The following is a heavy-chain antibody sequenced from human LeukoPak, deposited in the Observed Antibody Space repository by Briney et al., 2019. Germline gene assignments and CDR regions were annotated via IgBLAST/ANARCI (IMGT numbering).Heavy chain of an antibody. CDR2: ISYDGSNK. CDR3: ARPGIVGATNLVDY. CDR1: GFTFSSYA. D-gene: IGHD1-26*01. V-gene: IGHV3-30-3*01. Sequence: GGSLRLSCAASGFTFSSYAMHWVRQAPGKGLEWVAVISYDGSNKYYADSVKGRFTISRDNSKNTLYLQMNSLRAEDTAVYYCARPGIVGATNLVDYWGQGTLVTVSS. J-gene: IGHJ4*02.